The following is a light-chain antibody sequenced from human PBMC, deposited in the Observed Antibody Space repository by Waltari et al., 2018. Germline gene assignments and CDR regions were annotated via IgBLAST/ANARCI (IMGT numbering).Light chain of an antibody. J-gene: IGLJ2*01. V-gene: IGLV2-14*03. CDR3: ASYTSTNTVI. CDR2: DAA. CDR1: SSEIGGYHY. Sequence: QSALTQPAPVSASPGQSITISCTGTSSEIGGYHYVSWYQQPPGKVPHLLFYDAARWPSGVSNRFSCSKSGNTASLTISGRQAEDEADYYCASYTSTNTVIFGGGTKVTVL.